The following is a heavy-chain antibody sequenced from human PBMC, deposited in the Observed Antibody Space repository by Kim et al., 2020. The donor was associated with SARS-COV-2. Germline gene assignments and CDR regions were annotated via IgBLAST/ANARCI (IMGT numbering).Heavy chain of an antibody. J-gene: IGHJ4*02. Sequence: GGSLRLSCAASGFTFSSYGMHWVRQAPGKGLEWVAVIWYDGSNKYYADSVKGRFTISRDNSKNTLYLQMNSLRAEDTAVYYCAREGGIAVAGNGLDYWGQGTLVTVSS. V-gene: IGHV3-33*01. CDR3: AREGGIAVAGNGLDY. CDR1: GFTFSSYG. D-gene: IGHD6-19*01. CDR2: IWYDGSNK.